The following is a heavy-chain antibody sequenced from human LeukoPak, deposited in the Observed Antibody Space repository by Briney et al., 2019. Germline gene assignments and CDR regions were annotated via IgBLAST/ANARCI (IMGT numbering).Heavy chain of an antibody. CDR1: GDSISTSPYY. J-gene: IGHJ3*02. D-gene: IGHD2-2*01. Sequence: SETLSLTCTVSGDSISTSPYYWGWIRQPPGKGLEWIGSIYYSGYTYYNPSLKSRVTISVDTSKNQFSLKLSSVTAADTAVYYCARSNEVYCNSTSCTPDAFDIWGQGTMVTVSS. CDR2: IYYSGYT. V-gene: IGHV4-39*01. CDR3: ARSNEVYCNSTSCTPDAFDI.